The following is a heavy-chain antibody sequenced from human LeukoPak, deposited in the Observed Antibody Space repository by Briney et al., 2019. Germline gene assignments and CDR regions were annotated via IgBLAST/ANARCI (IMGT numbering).Heavy chain of an antibody. CDR3: ARDSSSWYYFDY. CDR1: GGSISSGGYY. Sequence: SETLSLTCTVSGGSISSGGYYWSWTRQPAGKGLEWIGRIYTSGSTNYNPSLKSRVTISVDTSKNQFSLKLSSVTAADTAVYYCARDSSSWYYFDYWGQGTLVTVSS. J-gene: IGHJ4*02. D-gene: IGHD6-13*01. V-gene: IGHV4-61*02. CDR2: IYTSGST.